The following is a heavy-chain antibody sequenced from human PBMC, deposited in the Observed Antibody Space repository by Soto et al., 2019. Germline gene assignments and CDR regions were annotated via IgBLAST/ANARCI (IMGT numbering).Heavy chain of an antibody. CDR2: TSWNSDSI. CDR1: GFTFDDYA. CDR3: AKGWGSSGWYANWFDP. D-gene: IGHD6-19*01. Sequence: EVQLVESGGGVVQPGRSLRLSCAASGFTFDDYAMHWVRQAPGKGLEWVSGTSWNSDSIGYADSVKGRFTISRDNAKNSLYLQMNRLRDDDTALYYCAKGWGSSGWYANWFDPWGQGTLVTVSS. J-gene: IGHJ5*02. V-gene: IGHV3-9*01.